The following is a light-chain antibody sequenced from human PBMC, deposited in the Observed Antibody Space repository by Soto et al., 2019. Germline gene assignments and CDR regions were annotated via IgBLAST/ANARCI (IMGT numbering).Light chain of an antibody. CDR2: RNT. CDR1: TSNIGKTF. Sequence: VLTQPPSASGTPGQTVNISCSGSTSNIGKTFVYWYQHFPGAAPKLLIYRNTLRPSGVPDRFSAYKSGTSTSLAISGLRSEDEADYYCASWDNNLSGYVSGTGTKVTVL. V-gene: IGLV1-47*01. CDR3: ASWDNNLSGYV. J-gene: IGLJ1*01.